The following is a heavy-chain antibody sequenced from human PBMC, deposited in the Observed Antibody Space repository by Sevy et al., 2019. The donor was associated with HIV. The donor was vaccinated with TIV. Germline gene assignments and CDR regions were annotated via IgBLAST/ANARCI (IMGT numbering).Heavy chain of an antibody. CDR1: GFTFSSYA. CDR2: ISGSGGST. J-gene: IGHJ4*02. CDR3: AKVTHPLYYYDSSGYDGR. Sequence: EGSLRLSCAASGFTFSSYAMSWVRQAPGKGLEWVSAISGSGGSTYYADSVKGRFTISRDNSKNTLYLQMNSLRAEDTAVYYCAKVTHPLYYYDSSGYDGRWGQGTLVTVSS. V-gene: IGHV3-23*01. D-gene: IGHD3-22*01.